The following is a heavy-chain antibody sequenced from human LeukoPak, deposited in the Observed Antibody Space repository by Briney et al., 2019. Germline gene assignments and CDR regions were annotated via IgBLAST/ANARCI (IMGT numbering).Heavy chain of an antibody. CDR1: GYTFTSYD. CDR2: MNPNSGNT. CDR3: ARSSYYYYYYMDV. J-gene: IGHJ6*03. Sequence: ASVKVSCKASGYTFTSYDINWVRQATGQGLEWIGWMNPNSGNTGYAQKFQGRVTITRNTSISTAYMELSSLRSEHTAVYYCARSSYYYYYYMDVWGKGATVTVSS. V-gene: IGHV1-8*03. D-gene: IGHD6-6*01.